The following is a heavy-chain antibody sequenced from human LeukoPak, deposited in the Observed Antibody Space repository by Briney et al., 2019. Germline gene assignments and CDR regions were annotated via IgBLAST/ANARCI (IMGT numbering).Heavy chain of an antibody. D-gene: IGHD3-3*01. V-gene: IGHV3-23*01. CDR1: GFTFSSYA. CDR2: IGGSGGST. Sequence: PGGSLRLSCAASGFTFSSYAMSWVRQAPGKGLEWVSAIGGSGGSTYYADSVKGRFTISRDNSKNTLYLQMNSLRAEDTAVYYCAKPIFGVVTPHDGMDVWGQGTTVTVSS. CDR3: AKPIFGVVTPHDGMDV. J-gene: IGHJ6*02.